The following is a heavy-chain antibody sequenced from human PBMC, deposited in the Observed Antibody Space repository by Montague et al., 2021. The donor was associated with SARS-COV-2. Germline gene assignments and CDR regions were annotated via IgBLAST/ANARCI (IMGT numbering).Heavy chain of an antibody. Sequence: SETLSLTCTVSGDSISHYSWGWIRQPPGRGLEWIAHFSNNGDTRYSPSLKSRVTISTDTSKNQFSLMVASVTAADTAVYFCARAPSYYGFDSWGQGTLVTVSS. D-gene: IGHD3-3*01. V-gene: IGHV4-59*01. CDR2: FSNNGDT. CDR1: GDSISHYS. J-gene: IGHJ4*02. CDR3: ARAPSYYGFDS.